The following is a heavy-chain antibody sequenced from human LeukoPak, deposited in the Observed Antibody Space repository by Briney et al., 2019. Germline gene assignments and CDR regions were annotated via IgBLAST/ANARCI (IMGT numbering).Heavy chain of an antibody. J-gene: IGHJ4*02. V-gene: IGHV4-34*01. CDR2: INHSGST. CDR3: ARVANCSSTSCYPAVDY. D-gene: IGHD2-2*01. Sequence: SETLSLTCAVYGGSLSGYYWSWIRQPPGKGLEGIGEINHSGSTNYNPSLKSRVTISVDTSKNQFSLKLSSVTAADTAVYYCARVANCSSTSCYPAVDYWGQGTLVTVSS. CDR1: GGSLSGYY.